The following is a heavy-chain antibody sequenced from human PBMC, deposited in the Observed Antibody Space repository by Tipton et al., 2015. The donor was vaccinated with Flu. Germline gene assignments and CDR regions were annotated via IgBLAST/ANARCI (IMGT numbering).Heavy chain of an antibody. Sequence: SLRLSCAASGFNFSGYWMHWVRQAPGKGLVWVSRIISDGSNTNYADSVKGRFTISRDNAKNTLYLQLNSLRAEDTAVYFCARDFPTHSYNYGMDVWGQGTTVTVSS. J-gene: IGHJ6*02. CDR2: IISDGSNT. CDR1: GFNFSGYW. CDR3: ARDFPTHSYNYGMDV. V-gene: IGHV3-74*01.